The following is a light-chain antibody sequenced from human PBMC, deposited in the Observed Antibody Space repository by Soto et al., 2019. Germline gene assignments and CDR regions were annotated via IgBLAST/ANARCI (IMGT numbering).Light chain of an antibody. CDR2: HAS. CDR3: QQYNNWPPWT. V-gene: IGKV3-15*01. Sequence: EIVMTQSPATLSVSPGGRATLSCRASQSVSDKLAWYQQKPGQAPRLLIYHASTRATGIPARFSGSGSGTEFTLTISSLQSEDFAVYYCQQYNNWPPWTFGQGTKVDIK. CDR1: QSVSDK. J-gene: IGKJ1*01.